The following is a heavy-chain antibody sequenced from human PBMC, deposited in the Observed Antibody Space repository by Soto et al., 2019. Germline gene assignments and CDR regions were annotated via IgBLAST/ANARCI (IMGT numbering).Heavy chain of an antibody. Sequence: GGSLRLSCAASGFTFSSYAMHWVRQAPGKGLEWAAVISYDGSNKYYADSVKGRFTISRDNSKNTLYLQMNSLRAEDTAVYYCARGVEMATIHPYYFDYWAQGT. CDR3: ARGVEMATIHPYYFDY. D-gene: IGHD5-12*01. CDR2: ISYDGSNK. V-gene: IGHV3-30-3*01. J-gene: IGHJ4*02. CDR1: GFTFSSYA.